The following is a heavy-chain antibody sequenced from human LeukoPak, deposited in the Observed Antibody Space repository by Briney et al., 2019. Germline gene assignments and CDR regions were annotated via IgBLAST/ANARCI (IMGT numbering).Heavy chain of an antibody. J-gene: IGHJ4*02. CDR1: GFTVSSNY. Sequence: GGSLRLSWAASGFTVSSNYMSWVRQAPGKGLEWVSVIYSGGSTYYADSVKGRFTISRDNSKNTLYLQMNSLRAEDTAVYYCARDLAPGYSSGLGPVDWGQGTLVTVSS. CDR2: IYSGGST. V-gene: IGHV3-53*01. CDR3: ARDLAPGYSSGLGPVD. D-gene: IGHD6-19*01.